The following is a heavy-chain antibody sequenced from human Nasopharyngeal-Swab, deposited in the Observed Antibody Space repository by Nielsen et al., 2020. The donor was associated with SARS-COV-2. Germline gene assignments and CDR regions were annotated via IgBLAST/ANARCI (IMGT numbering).Heavy chain of an antibody. CDR1: GFTFSSYA. CDR2: ISSNGGST. Sequence: GESLKISCSASGFTFSSYAMHWVRQAPGKGLEYVSAISSNGGSTYYADSVKGRFTISRDNSKNTLYLQMNSLRAEDTAVYYCARQTGYGDYDWYFDLWGRGTLVTVSS. CDR3: ARQTGYGDYDWYFDL. J-gene: IGHJ2*01. V-gene: IGHV3-64*04. D-gene: IGHD4-17*01.